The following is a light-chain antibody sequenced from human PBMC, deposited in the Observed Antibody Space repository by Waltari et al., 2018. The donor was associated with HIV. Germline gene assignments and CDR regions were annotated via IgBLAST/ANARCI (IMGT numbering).Light chain of an antibody. J-gene: IGLJ3*02. V-gene: IGLV6-57*01. CDR3: QSYDTNNYWV. CDR2: EDN. Sequence: NFMLTQPHSVSESPGKTVTLSCTHTSGSIANNYVQWFQQRPGSIPTSLIYEDNKRPSGVPDRFSGSIDASSNSASLTIFGLQTEDETDYYCQSYDTNNYWVFGGGTKLTVL. CDR1: SGSIANNY.